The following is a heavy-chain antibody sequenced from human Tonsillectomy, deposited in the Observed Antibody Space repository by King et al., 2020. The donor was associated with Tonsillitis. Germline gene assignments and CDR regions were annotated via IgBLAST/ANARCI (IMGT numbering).Heavy chain of an antibody. J-gene: IGHJ3*02. CDR3: AKAESAMVLRAFDI. Sequence: VQLVESGGGVVQPGRSLRLSCAASGFTFSSYTMHWVRQAPGKGLEWVALISYDGSTKYYADSVTGRFTISRDNSKNTLYLQMNSLRAEDTAVYYFAKAESAMVLRAFDIWGQRTMVTLSS. D-gene: IGHD5-18*01. CDR1: GFTFSSYT. V-gene: IGHV3-30*18. CDR2: ISYDGSTK.